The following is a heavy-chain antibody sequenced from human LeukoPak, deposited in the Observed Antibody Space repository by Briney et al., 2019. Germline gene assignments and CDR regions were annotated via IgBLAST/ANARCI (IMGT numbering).Heavy chain of an antibody. V-gene: IGHV3-33*03. CDR2: IWYDGSNN. J-gene: IGHJ4*02. D-gene: IGHD6-19*01. Sequence: GGSLRLSCAASGFTFSSYGMHWVRQAPGKGLEWVAVIWYDGSNNYYADSVKGRFTISRDNAKNSLYLQMNSLRVEDTAFYYCAKDNRRHYTSGPNPDSLHWGQGALVTVSS. CDR3: AKDNRRHYTSGPNPDSLH. CDR1: GFTFSSYG.